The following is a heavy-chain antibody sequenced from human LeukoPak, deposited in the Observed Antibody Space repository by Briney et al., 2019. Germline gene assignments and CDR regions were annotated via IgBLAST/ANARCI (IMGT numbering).Heavy chain of an antibody. CDR1: GLTFSSYG. CDR2: VRYDGSNK. D-gene: IGHD3-22*01. J-gene: IGHJ4*02. CDR3: AKDYYDSGGYFLFDY. Sequence: PGGSLRLSCAASGLTFSSYGFHWVRQAPGKGLEWVAFVRYDGSNKLYADSVKGRFTISRDNSKNTLYLQMNSLRIEDTAVYYCAKDYYDSGGYFLFDYWGQGTLVTVSS. V-gene: IGHV3-30*02.